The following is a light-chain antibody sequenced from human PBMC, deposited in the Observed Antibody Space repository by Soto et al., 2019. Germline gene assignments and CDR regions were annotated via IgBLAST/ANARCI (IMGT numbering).Light chain of an antibody. CDR3: QQSYSKPWT. V-gene: IGKV1-39*01. CDR1: QSVSNY. Sequence: DIQMTQSPSSLSASVGDRVTITCRASQSVSNYLNWYQQKPGKAPKLLIYSASSLQSGVPSRFSGSGSGTDFTLTISSLQPEDFASYYCQQSYSKPWTFGQGTKVEI. CDR2: SAS. J-gene: IGKJ1*01.